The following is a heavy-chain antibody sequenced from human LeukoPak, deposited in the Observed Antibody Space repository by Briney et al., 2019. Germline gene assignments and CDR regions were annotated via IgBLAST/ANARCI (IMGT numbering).Heavy chain of an antibody. CDR2: IYYSGST. J-gene: IGHJ4*02. Sequence: SETLSLTCTVSGGSISSYYWSWIRQPPGKGLEWIGYIYYSGSTNYNPSLKSRVTISVDTSKNQFSLKLSSVTAADTAVYYCARVVGSGCFDYWGQGTLVTVSS. D-gene: IGHD3-3*01. V-gene: IGHV4-59*12. CDR1: GGSISSYY. CDR3: ARVVGSGCFDY.